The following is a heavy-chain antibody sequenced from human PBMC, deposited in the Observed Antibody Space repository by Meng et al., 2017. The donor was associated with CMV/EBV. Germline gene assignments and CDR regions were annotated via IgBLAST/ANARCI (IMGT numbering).Heavy chain of an antibody. V-gene: IGHV3-74*01. D-gene: IGHD6-13*01. CDR2: IHSVGSST. J-gene: IGHJ4*02. Sequence: GGSLRLSCAASGFTVSSYWMHWVRQAPGKGLVWVSRIHSVGSSTSYADSVEGRFTISRDNAKNTLYLQMNSLRAEATAVYYCAREAAAGAPDYWGQGTLVTVSS. CDR1: GFTVSSYW. CDR3: AREAAAGAPDY.